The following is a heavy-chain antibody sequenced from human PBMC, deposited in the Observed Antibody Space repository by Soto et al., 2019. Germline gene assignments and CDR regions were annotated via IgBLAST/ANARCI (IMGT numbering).Heavy chain of an antibody. Sequence: SGGSLRLSCAASGFTFSSYAMSWVRQAPGKGLEWVSAISGSGGSTYYADSVKGRFTISRDNSKNTLYLQMNSLRAEDTAVYYCAKDECGDCFHDFDYWGQGTLVTVSS. CDR3: AKDECGDCFHDFDY. CDR1: GFTFSSYA. J-gene: IGHJ4*02. CDR2: ISGSGGST. V-gene: IGHV3-23*01. D-gene: IGHD2-21*02.